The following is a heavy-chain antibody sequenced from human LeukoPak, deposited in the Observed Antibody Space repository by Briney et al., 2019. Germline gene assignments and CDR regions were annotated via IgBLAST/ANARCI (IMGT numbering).Heavy chain of an antibody. J-gene: IGHJ4*02. CDR1: GFTFSNYA. Sequence: GGSLRLSCAASGFTFSNYAMNWVRQAPGKGLEWVSHVSSDGRVGRYVDSVRGRFTMSRDNAKNLLFLQMNGLRAEDTAVYYCARDTLNGPFVISLDYWGQGALVTVSS. CDR3: ARDTLNGPFVISLDY. V-gene: IGHV3-48*03. D-gene: IGHD3-9*01. CDR2: VSSDGRVG.